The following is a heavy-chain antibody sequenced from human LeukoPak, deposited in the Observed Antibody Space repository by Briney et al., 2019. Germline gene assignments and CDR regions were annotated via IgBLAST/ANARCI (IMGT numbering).Heavy chain of an antibody. CDR1: GFIFSDYY. D-gene: IGHD6-19*01. Sequence: GGSLRLSCAASGFIFSDYYMTWIRQAPGRGLEWISYISSTTNYTDYADSVKGRFTISRDNAKNSLYLQMNSLRAEDTAVYYCAREAYSSGWWEYFDYWGQGTLVTVSS. V-gene: IGHV3-11*06. J-gene: IGHJ4*02. CDR2: ISSTTNYT. CDR3: AREAYSSGWWEYFDY.